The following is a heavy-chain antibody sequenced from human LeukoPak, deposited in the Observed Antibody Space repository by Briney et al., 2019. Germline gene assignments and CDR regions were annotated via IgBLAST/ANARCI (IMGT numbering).Heavy chain of an antibody. CDR3: ARETYYSSGNVYNRIDY. D-gene: IGHD3-10*01. CDR1: GYTFTGYY. CDR2: INPNSGGT. V-gene: IGHV1-2*02. J-gene: IGHJ4*02. Sequence: GASVTVSCKASGYTFTGYYMHWVRQAPGQGLEWMGWINPNSGGTNYAQKFQGRVTMTRDTSISTAYMELSRLTSDDTAVYFCARETYYSSGNVYNRIDYWGQGTLVTVSS.